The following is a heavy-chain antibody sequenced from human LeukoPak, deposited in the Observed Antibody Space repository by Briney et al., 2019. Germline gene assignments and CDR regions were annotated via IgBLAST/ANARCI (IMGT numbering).Heavy chain of an antibody. Sequence: ASVKVSCKASGDTFSSYAISWVRQAPGQGLEWMGGIIPIFGTANYAQKFQGRVTITADESTSTAYMELSSLRSEDTAVYYCARGGVCSPAQSTSCQWGDAFDIWGQGTMVTVSS. D-gene: IGHD2-2*01. V-gene: IGHV1-69*13. CDR2: IIPIFGTA. CDR1: GDTFSSYA. J-gene: IGHJ3*02. CDR3: ARGGVCSPAQSTSCQWGDAFDI.